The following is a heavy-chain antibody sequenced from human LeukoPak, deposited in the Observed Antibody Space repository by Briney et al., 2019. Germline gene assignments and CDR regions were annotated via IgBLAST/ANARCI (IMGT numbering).Heavy chain of an antibody. V-gene: IGHV3-74*01. CDR1: GFTFSSYW. CDR2: IASDGSST. Sequence: TGGSLRLSCAASGFTFSSYWMNWVRQAPGKGLVWVSRIASDGSSTTYADSVKGRFSISRDNAKNTLYLQMNSLRVEDTAVYYCAKDGSSSSTYYFYFDYWGQGTLVTVSS. D-gene: IGHD3-22*01. J-gene: IGHJ4*02. CDR3: AKDGSSSSTYYFYFDY.